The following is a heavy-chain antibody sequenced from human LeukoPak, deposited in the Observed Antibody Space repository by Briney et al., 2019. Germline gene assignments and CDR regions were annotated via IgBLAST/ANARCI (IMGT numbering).Heavy chain of an antibody. CDR2: ISSSSSTI. D-gene: IGHD2-8*01. Sequence: GGSLRLSCAASGFTFSSYSMNWVRQAPGKGLEWVSYISSSSSTIYYADSVKGRFTISRDNAKNSLYLQMNSLRAEDTAVYYCARARLEDIVPMVYAIGYFDYWGQGTLVTVSS. J-gene: IGHJ4*02. CDR3: ARARLEDIVPMVYAIGYFDY. V-gene: IGHV3-48*01. CDR1: GFTFSSYS.